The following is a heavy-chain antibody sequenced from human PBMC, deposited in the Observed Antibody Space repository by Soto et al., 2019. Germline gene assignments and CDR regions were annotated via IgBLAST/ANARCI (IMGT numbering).Heavy chain of an antibody. CDR3: ARDEMYDFWRGYYYGMDV. Sequence: ASVKVSCKASGYTFTSYGISWVRQAPGQGLEWMGWISAYNGNTNYAQKLQGRVTMATDTSTSTAYMELRSLRSDDTAVYYCARDEMYDFWRGYYYGMDVWGQGTTVTFSS. CDR1: GYTFTSYG. J-gene: IGHJ6*02. V-gene: IGHV1-18*01. CDR2: ISAYNGNT. D-gene: IGHD3-3*01.